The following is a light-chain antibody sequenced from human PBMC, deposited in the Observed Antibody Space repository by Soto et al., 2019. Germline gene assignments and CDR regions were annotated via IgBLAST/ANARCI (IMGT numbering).Light chain of an antibody. J-gene: IGLJ3*02. CDR3: QSYDSSLSGWV. Sequence: QSALTQPPSVSGAPGQRVTISCTGSSSNIAAGYDVHWYQQLPGTAPKLLSYGNSNRPSGVPDRCSGSKSGTSASLAITGLQSDDEADYYCQSYDSSLSGWVFGGGTKLTVL. CDR1: SSNIAAGYD. CDR2: GNS. V-gene: IGLV1-40*01.